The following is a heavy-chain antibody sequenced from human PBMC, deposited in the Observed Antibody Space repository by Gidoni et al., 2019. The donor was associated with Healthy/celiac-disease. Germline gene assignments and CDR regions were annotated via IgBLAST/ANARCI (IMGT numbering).Heavy chain of an antibody. Sequence: QVQLQESGPGLVKPSQTLSLTCTVSGGSISSVGYYWSWIRQHPGKGLEWIGYIYYSGSTYYNPSLKSRVTISVDTSKNQFSLKLSSVTAADTAVYYCARVSPGYCSSTSCSNNWFDPWGQGTLVTVSS. J-gene: IGHJ5*02. CDR1: GGSISSVGYY. CDR3: ARVSPGYCSSTSCSNNWFDP. D-gene: IGHD2-2*01. CDR2: IYYSGST. V-gene: IGHV4-31*03.